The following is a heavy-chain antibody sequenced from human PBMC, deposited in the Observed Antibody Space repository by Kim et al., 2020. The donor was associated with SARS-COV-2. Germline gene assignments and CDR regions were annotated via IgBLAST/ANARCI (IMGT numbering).Heavy chain of an antibody. V-gene: IGHV3-43*02. CDR3: AKDWWFYSMQQLVPYYYYYYMDV. J-gene: IGHJ6*03. CDR2: ISGDGGST. CDR1: GFTFDDYA. D-gene: IGHD6-13*01. Sequence: GGSLRLSCAASGFTFDDYAMHWVRQAPGKGLEWVSLISGDGGSTYYADSVKGRFTISRDNSKNSLYLQMNSLRTEDTALYYCAKDWWFYSMQQLVPYYYYYYMDVWGKGTTVTVSS.